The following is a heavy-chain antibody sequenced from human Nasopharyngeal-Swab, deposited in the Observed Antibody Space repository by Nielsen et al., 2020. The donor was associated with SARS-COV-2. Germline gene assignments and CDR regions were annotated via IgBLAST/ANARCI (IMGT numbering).Heavy chain of an antibody. J-gene: IGHJ4*02. D-gene: IGHD3-10*01. CDR1: GFTFRNCA. CDR2: ITDSGYGT. Sequence: GESLKISCAAAGFTFRNCAMNWVRQAPGKGLQWVATITDSGYGTYYADSVKGRFTISRDNPKNTLYLQMNTLRADDTAVYYCARDSGGAVYYFDYWGQGTLVTVSS. CDR3: ARDSGGAVYYFDY. V-gene: IGHV3-23*01.